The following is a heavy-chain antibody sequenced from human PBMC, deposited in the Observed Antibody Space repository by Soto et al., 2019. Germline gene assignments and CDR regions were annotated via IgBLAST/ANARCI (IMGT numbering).Heavy chain of an antibody. CDR2: ISGSGGST. D-gene: IGHD3-22*01. V-gene: IGHV3-23*01. Sequence: EVQLLESGGGLVQPGGSLRLSCAASGFTFSSYAMSWVRQAPGKGLEWVSAISGSGGSTYYADSVKGRFTISRDNSKNTLYLQMNSLRAEDTDVYYCACSLYYCDTSGYYLGQGTLVTVSS. J-gene: IGHJ4*02. CDR3: ACSLYYCDTSGYY. CDR1: GFTFSSYA.